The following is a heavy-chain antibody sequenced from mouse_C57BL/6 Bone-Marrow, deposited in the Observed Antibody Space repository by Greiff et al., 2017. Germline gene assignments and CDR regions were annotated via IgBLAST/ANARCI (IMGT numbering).Heavy chain of an antibody. CDR3: TTGGSSYY. V-gene: IGHV14-4*01. CDR1: GFNIKDDY. J-gene: IGHJ2*01. CDR2: IDPENGDT. D-gene: IGHD1-1*01. Sequence: EVKLQQSGAELVRPGASVKLSCTASGFNIKDDYMHWVKQRPEQGLEWIGWIDPENGDTEYASKFQGKATITADTSSNTAYLQLSSLTSEDTAVYYCTTGGSSYYWGQGTTLTVSS.